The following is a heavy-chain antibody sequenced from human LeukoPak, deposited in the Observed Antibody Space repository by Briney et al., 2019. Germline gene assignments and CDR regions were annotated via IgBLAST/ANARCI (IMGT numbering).Heavy chain of an antibody. CDR2: INHSGST. V-gene: IGHV4-34*01. J-gene: IGHJ3*02. D-gene: IGHD6-6*01. CDR3: GRVRAGSSSPSVRDAFDI. Sequence: SETLSLTCAVYGGSFSGYYWSWIRQPPGKGLEWIGEINHSGSTNFNPSLKSRVTISVDTPKNQFSLKLSSVTAADTAVYYCGRVRAGSSSPSVRDAFDIWGQGTMVTVSS. CDR1: GGSFSGYY.